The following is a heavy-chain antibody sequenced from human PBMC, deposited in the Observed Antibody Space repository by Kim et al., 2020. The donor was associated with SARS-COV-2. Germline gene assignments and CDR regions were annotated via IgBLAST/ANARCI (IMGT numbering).Heavy chain of an antibody. Sequence: GGSLRLSCAASGFTFSNAWMSWVRQAPGKGLEWVARIKSKTDGGTTDYAAPVQGRITISRDDSKNTLYLQMNSQKTEDTAVYYTTADAFDIWGQGTMVTVSS. CDR2: IKSKTDGGTT. CDR1: GFTFSNAW. V-gene: IGHV3-15*01. J-gene: IGHJ3*02. CDR3: TADAFDI.